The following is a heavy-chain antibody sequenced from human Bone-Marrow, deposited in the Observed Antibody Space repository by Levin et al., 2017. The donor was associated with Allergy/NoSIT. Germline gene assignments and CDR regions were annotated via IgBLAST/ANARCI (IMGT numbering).Heavy chain of an antibody. CDR2: INHSGST. V-gene: IGHV4-34*01. J-gene: IGHJ4*02. D-gene: IGHD5-24*01. CDR1: GGSFSGYY. Sequence: PSETLSLTCAVYGGSFSGYYWSWIRQPPGKGLEWIGEINHSGSTNYNPSLKSRVTISVDTSKNQFSLKLSSVTAADTAVYYCARITWLEMATDYYFDYWGQGTLVTVSS. CDR3: ARITWLEMATDYYFDY.